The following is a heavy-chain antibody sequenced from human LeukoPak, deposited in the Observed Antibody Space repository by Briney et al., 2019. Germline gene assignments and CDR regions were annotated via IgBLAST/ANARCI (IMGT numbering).Heavy chain of an antibody. Sequence: ASMKVSCKASRYTFTGYYIHWVRQAPGQGLEWMGWINPNSGDTNYAQKFQGRVTMTRDTSISTAYMELSRLRSDDTAVYYCARGGAYYYGSGSYYNPPYFFDYWGQGTLVTVSS. CDR1: RYTFTGYY. V-gene: IGHV1-2*02. CDR3: ARGGAYYYGSGSYYNPPYFFDY. CDR2: INPNSGDT. J-gene: IGHJ4*02. D-gene: IGHD3-10*01.